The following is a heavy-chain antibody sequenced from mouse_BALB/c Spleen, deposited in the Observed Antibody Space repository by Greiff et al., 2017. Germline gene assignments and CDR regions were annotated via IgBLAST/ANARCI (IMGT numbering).Heavy chain of an antibody. Sequence: QVQLQQSGPELVKPGASVKISCKASGYAFSSSWMNWVKQRPGQGLEWIGRIYPGDGDTNYNGKFKGKATLTADKSSSTAYMQLSSLTSVDSAVYFCARYGNYVAWFAYWGQGTLVTVSA. V-gene: IGHV1-82*01. J-gene: IGHJ3*01. CDR1: GYAFSSSW. CDR3: ARYGNYVAWFAY. D-gene: IGHD2-1*01. CDR2: IYPGDGDT.